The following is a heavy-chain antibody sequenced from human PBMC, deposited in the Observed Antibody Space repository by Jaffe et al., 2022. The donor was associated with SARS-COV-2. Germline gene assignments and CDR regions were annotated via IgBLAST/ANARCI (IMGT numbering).Heavy chain of an antibody. J-gene: IGHJ4*02. Sequence: QVQLVQSGAEVKEPGASVKVSCKASGYTFTTFYIHWVRQAPGQGLEWMGIMNPSGGDTTYAQKFQGRVTMTRDTSTSTVHMELSSLRSEDTAIYYCARDRGSCRGGSCNDLVNWGQGTLITVSS. CDR3: ARDRGSCRGGSCNDLVN. D-gene: IGHD2-15*01. CDR1: GYTFTTFY. V-gene: IGHV1-46*01. CDR2: MNPSGGDT.